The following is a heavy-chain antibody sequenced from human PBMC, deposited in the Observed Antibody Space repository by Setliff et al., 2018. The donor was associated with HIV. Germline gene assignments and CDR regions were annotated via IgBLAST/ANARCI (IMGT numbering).Heavy chain of an antibody. Sequence: SETLSLTCTVSGGSISTSNWWGWIRQTPGKGLEGIGYIYYSGSTNYNPSLKSRVTMSLDTSKNQFSLKLNSVPALDTAVYYCARKGSSSRSQEYYYDFWGQGTLVTVSS. CDR3: ARKGSSSRSQEYYYDF. CDR1: GGSISTSNW. D-gene: IGHD6-13*01. J-gene: IGHJ4*02. CDR2: IYYSGST. V-gene: IGHV4-28*06.